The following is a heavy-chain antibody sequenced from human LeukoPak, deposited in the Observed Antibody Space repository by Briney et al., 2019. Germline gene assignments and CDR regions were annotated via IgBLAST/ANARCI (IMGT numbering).Heavy chain of an antibody. Sequence: GGSLRLSCAASGFTFSSYSMSWVRQAPGKGLEWVSVISGNGGVTFYADSVKGRFTISRDNSKHTLYLQMNSLRVEDTAVYYCAKGRTLVGGSTRSYDYWGQGTLVTVSS. D-gene: IGHD1-26*01. J-gene: IGHJ4*02. CDR1: GFTFSSYS. V-gene: IGHV3-23*01. CDR3: AKGRTLVGGSTRSYDY. CDR2: ISGNGGVT.